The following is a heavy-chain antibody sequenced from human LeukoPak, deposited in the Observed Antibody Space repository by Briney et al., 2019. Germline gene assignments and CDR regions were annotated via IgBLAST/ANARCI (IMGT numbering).Heavy chain of an antibody. CDR1: GYTFTGYY. CDR2: INPNSGGT. CDR3: ARGREYSSSWRVLELDFDY. V-gene: IGHV1-2*06. Sequence: ASVKVSCKASGYTFTGYYMHWVRQAPGQGLEWMGRINPNSGGTNYAQKFQGRVTMTRDTSISTAYMELSRLRSDDTAVYYCARGREYSSSWRVLELDFDYWGQGTLVTVPS. D-gene: IGHD6-13*01. J-gene: IGHJ4*02.